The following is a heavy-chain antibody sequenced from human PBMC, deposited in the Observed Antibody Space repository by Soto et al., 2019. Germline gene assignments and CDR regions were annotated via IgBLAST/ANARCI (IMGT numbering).Heavy chain of an antibody. D-gene: IGHD1-7*01. CDR2: INPNSGGT. J-gene: IGHJ3*01. V-gene: IGHV1-2*04. Sequence: ASVKVSCKASGYTFTGYYMHWVRQAPGQGLEWMGWINPNSGGTNYAQKFQGWVTMTRDTSISTAYMELSRLRSDDTAVYYCARARFNGTAFYYAFDFWGKGTMVTVSS. CDR1: GYTFTGYY. CDR3: ARARFNGTAFYYAFDF.